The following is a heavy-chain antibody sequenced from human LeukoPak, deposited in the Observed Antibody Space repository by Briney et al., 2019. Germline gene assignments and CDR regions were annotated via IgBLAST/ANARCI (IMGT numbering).Heavy chain of an antibody. V-gene: IGHV3-9*01. CDR1: GFTFDDYA. J-gene: IGHJ4*02. D-gene: IGHD5-12*01. CDR2: ISWNSGSI. Sequence: PGGSLRLSCAASGFTFDDYAMHWVRQAPGKGLEWVSGISWNSGSIGYADSVKGRFTISRDNAKNSLYLQMNSLRAGDTAVYYCAIRPAVDIVPTIISYWGQGTLVTVSS. CDR3: AIRPAVDIVPTIISY.